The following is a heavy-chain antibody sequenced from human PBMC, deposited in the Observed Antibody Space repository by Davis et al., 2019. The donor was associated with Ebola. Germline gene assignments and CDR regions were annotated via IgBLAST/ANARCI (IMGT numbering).Heavy chain of an antibody. J-gene: IGHJ4*02. Sequence: ASVKVSCKASGYIFTNHPMTWVRQAPGKGLEWMGGFDPEHEETIYAQKFQGRVTMTEDTSTDTAYMELSSLRSEDMAVYYCATHISYYYDSSGDYFDYWGQGTLVTVSS. D-gene: IGHD3-22*01. CDR1: GYIFTNHP. CDR2: FDPEHEET. V-gene: IGHV1-24*01. CDR3: ATHISYYYDSSGDYFDY.